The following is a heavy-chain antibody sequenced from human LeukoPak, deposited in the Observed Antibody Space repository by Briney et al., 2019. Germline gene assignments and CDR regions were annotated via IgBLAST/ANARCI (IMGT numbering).Heavy chain of an antibody. J-gene: IGHJ5*02. CDR2: IIPIFGTA. CDR3: ARDPHTLYSSSWSNWFDP. V-gene: IGHV1-69*06. D-gene: IGHD6-13*01. CDR1: GGTFSSYA. Sequence: ASVKVSCKASGGTFSSYAISWVRQAPGQGLEWMGRIIPIFGTANYAQKFQGRVTITADKSTSTAYMELSSLRSEDTAVYYCARDPHTLYSSSWSNWFDPWGQGTLVTVSS.